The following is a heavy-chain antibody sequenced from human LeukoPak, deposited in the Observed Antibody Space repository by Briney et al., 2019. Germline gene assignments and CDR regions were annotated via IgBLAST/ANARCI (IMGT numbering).Heavy chain of an antibody. CDR1: GFTFSSYS. Sequence: GGSLRLSCAASGFTFSSYSMNWVRQAPGKGLEWVSSISSSSSYIYYADSVKGRFTISRDNAKNSLYLQMNSLRAEDTAVYYCARDLGYYDSSDIFDYWGQGTLVTVSS. D-gene: IGHD3-22*01. CDR3: ARDLGYYDSSDIFDY. CDR2: ISSSSSYI. J-gene: IGHJ4*02. V-gene: IGHV3-21*01.